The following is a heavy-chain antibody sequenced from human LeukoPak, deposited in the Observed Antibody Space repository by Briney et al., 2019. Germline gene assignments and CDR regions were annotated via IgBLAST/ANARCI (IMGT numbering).Heavy chain of an antibody. CDR1: GGSISSYY. CDR2: IYYSGST. Sequence: SETLSLTCTVSGGSISSYYWSWIRQPPGKGLEWIGYIYYSGSTNYNPSLKSRVTISVDTSKNQFSLTLSSVTAADTAVYYCARGLWFGDENPPYFDYWGQGILVTVSS. J-gene: IGHJ4*02. CDR3: ARGLWFGDENPPYFDY. V-gene: IGHV4-59*08. D-gene: IGHD3-10*01.